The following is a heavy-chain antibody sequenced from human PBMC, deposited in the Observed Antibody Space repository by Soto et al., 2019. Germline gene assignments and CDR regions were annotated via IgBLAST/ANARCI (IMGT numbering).Heavy chain of an antibody. CDR2: ISNDGTNK. CDR1: GFTFRSYG. V-gene: IGHV3-30*18. D-gene: IGHD2-15*01. CDR3: GKDTLDCSGGDCPLYYYYGMDV. J-gene: IGHJ6*02. Sequence: GGSLRLSCAASGFTFRSYGMHWVRQAPGKGLEWLAVISNDGTNKYLADSVKGRLTLSRDNSRNTLSLEINNLRPEDTAAYYCGKDTLDCSGGDCPLYYYYGMDVWGQGTTVTVSS.